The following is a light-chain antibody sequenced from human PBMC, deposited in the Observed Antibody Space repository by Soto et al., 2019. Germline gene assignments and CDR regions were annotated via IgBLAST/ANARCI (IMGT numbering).Light chain of an antibody. CDR1: QSISSN. CDR3: QQYNNWPRAT. Sequence: EIVMTQSPATLSVSPGERATLSCRASQSISSNLAWYQQKPGQAPRLLMFRTSSRATGFPARFSGSGSGTEFNRTISSLQSDDFGGYYCQQYNNWPRATFGGGTKVEIK. J-gene: IGKJ4*01. V-gene: IGKV3-15*01. CDR2: RTS.